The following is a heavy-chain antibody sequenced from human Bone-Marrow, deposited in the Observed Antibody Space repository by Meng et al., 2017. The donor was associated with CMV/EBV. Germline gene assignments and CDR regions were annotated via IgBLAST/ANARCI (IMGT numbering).Heavy chain of an antibody. CDR2: INPSGGST. D-gene: IGHD2-15*01. CDR1: GYTFTSYY. V-gene: IGHV1-46*01. J-gene: IGHJ4*02. CDR3: ARVIKDVVVVVAAIDY. Sequence: ASVKVSCKASGYTFTSYYMHWVRQAPGQGLEWMGIINPSGGSTSYAQKFQGRVTMTRDTSTSTVYMELSSLRSEDTAVYYCARVIKDVVVVVAAIDYWGQGTLVTVSS.